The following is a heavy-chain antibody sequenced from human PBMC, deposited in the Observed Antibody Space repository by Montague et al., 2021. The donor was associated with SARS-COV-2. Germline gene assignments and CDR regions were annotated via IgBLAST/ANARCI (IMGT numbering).Heavy chain of an antibody. V-gene: IGHV4-59*08. CDR1: GGSISSSY. CDR2: IYYSGST. J-gene: IGHJ4*02. D-gene: IGHD3-10*01. Sequence: SETLSLTCTVSGGSISSSYWTWIRQPPGKGLEWIGYIYYSGSTSYNPSLKSRVTMSVDTSKNQFSLKLSSVPAADTAVYYCARSSGSYSTFDFWGQGTLVTVSS. CDR3: ARSSGSYSTFDF.